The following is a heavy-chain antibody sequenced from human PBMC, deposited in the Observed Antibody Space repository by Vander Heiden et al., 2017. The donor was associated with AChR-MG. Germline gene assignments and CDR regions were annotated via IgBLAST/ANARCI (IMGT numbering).Heavy chain of an antibody. J-gene: IGHJ6*02. CDR3: ARGHYYGSGSYPSQYYYYYYGMDV. CDR2: INHSGST. Sequence: QVQLQQWGAGLLKPSETLSLTCAVYGGSFSGYYWSWIRQPPGKGLEWIGEINHSGSTNYNPSLKSRVTISVDTSKNQFSLKLSSVTAADTAVYYCARGHYYGSGSYPSQYYYYYYGMDVWGQGTTVTVSS. CDR1: GGSFSGYY. V-gene: IGHV4-34*01. D-gene: IGHD3-10*01.